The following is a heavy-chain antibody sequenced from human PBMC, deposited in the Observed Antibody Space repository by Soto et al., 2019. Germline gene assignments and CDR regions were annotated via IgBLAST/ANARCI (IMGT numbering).Heavy chain of an antibody. J-gene: IGHJ4*02. CDR3: SRLISVTTPSDH. CDR2: IRNKTKSHTT. Sequence: PGGSLRLSCVASGFTFSDHYMDWVRQAPGKGLEWVGRIRNKTKSHTTEYAPSVKGRFTISRDDSKNSLYLQMNSLKIEDTAVYYCSRLISVTTPSDHWGPGTLVTVSS. CDR1: GFTFSDHY. D-gene: IGHD3-22*01. V-gene: IGHV3-72*01.